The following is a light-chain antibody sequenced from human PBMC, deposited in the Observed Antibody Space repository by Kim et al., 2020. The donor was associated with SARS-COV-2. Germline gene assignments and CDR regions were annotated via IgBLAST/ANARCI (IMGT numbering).Light chain of an antibody. Sequence: QSITISCTGTSSDVGSYNRVSWYQQHPGKAPKLMISDVSDPPSGVSNRFSGSKSDNTASLTISGLQAEDEADYFCSSLTSGATSVVFGGGTKLTVL. J-gene: IGLJ2*01. CDR1: SSDVGSYNR. V-gene: IGLV2-14*03. CDR3: SSLTSGATSVV. CDR2: DVS.